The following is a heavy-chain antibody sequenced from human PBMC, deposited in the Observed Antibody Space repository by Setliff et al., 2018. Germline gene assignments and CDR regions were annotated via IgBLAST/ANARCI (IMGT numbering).Heavy chain of an antibody. J-gene: IGHJ4*02. CDR2: VYYDGTT. CDR3: ARQGGRLFDN. V-gene: IGHV4-59*08. CDR1: GGSFSTYF. Sequence: PSETLSLTCAVYGGSFSTYFWAWIRQSPGKGLEWLGTVYYDGTTYYNPSFKSRVTISVDTSKNQFSLRLTSVTAADTASYFCARQGGRLFDNWGQGTLVTVSS.